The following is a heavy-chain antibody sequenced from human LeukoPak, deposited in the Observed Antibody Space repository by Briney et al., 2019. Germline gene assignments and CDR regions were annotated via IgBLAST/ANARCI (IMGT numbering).Heavy chain of an antibody. CDR2: ISSSSSYI. Sequence: GGSLRLSCAASGFTFSSYSMNWVRQAPGKGLEWVSSISSSSSYIYYADSVKGRFTISRDNAKNSLYLQMNSLRAEDTAVYYCARGLSDSWGNLGFWGQGTLVTVSS. V-gene: IGHV3-21*01. CDR1: GFTFSSYS. D-gene: IGHD3-16*01. CDR3: ARGLSDSWGNLGF. J-gene: IGHJ4*02.